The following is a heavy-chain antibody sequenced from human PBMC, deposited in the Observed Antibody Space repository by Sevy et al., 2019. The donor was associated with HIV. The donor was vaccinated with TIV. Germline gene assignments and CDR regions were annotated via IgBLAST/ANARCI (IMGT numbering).Heavy chain of an antibody. CDR2: IKSKTDGGTT. CDR1: GFTFSNAW. Sequence: GGSLRLSCAASGFTFSNAWMSWVRQAPGKGLEWVGRIKSKTDGGTTDYAAPVKGRFTISRDDSKNTLYLQMNSLKTEDTAVYYGTTDQYSASYYGDFQHWGQGTLVTVSS. D-gene: IGHD1-26*01. V-gene: IGHV3-15*01. J-gene: IGHJ1*01. CDR3: TTDQYSASYYGDFQH.